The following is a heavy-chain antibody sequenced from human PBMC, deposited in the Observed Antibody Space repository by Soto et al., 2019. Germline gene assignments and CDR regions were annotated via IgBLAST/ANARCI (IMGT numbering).Heavy chain of an antibody. CDR3: ARLTGTRGWGY. Sequence: QLQLQESGPGLVKPSETLSLTCTVSGGSISSSSYYLGWIRQPPGKGLEWIGSIYYSGSTYYNPSLKSRVTISVDTSKNQFSLKLSSVTAADTAVYYCARLTGTRGWGYWGQGTLVTVSS. D-gene: IGHD1-20*01. CDR2: IYYSGST. CDR1: GGSISSSSYY. V-gene: IGHV4-39*01. J-gene: IGHJ4*02.